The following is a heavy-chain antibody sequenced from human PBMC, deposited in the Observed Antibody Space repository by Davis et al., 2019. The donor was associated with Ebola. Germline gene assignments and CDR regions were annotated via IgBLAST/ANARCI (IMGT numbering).Heavy chain of an antibody. J-gene: IGHJ4*02. CDR1: GYTFTSYG. V-gene: IGHV1-46*01. CDR3: ARAIYYYDNSGYSDY. D-gene: IGHD3-22*01. Sequence: AASVKVSCKASGYTFTSYGISWVRQAPGQGLEWMGIINPSNGSTSYAQKFQGRVTMTRDTSTSTVYMELSSLRSEDTAVYYCARAIYYYDNSGYSDYWGQGTLVTVSS. CDR2: INPSNGST.